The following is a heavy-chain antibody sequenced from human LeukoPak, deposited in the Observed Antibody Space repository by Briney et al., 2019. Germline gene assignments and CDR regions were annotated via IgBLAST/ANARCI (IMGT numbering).Heavy chain of an antibody. CDR3: AKWLVRYCYYYMDV. D-gene: IGHD6-19*01. CDR1: GFTFSSYG. Sequence: GGSLRLSCAASGFTFSSYGMHWVRQAPGKGLEWVAFIRYDGSNKYYADSVKGRFTISRDNSKNTLYLQMNSLRAEDTAVYYCAKWLVRYCYYYMDVWGKGTTVTVSS. J-gene: IGHJ6*03. CDR2: IRYDGSNK. V-gene: IGHV3-30*02.